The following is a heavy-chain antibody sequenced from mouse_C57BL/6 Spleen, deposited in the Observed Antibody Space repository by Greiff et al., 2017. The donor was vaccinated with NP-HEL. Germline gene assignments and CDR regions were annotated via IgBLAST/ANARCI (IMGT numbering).Heavy chain of an antibody. J-gene: IGHJ2*01. D-gene: IGHD3-2*02. Sequence: QVHVKQPGAELVKPGASVKLSCKASGYTFTSYWMQWVKQRPGQGLEWIGEIDPSDSYTNYNQKFKGKATLTVDTSSSTAYMQLSSLTSEDSAVYYCARWEETAQATRPYWGQGTTLTVSS. V-gene: IGHV1-50*01. CDR3: ARWEETAQATRPY. CDR2: IDPSDSYT. CDR1: GYTFTSYW.